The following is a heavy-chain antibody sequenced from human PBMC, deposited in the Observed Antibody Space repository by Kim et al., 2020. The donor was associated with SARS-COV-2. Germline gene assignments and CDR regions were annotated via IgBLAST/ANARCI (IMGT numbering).Heavy chain of an antibody. CDR2: INHSGST. CDR1: GGSFSGYY. J-gene: IGHJ4*02. CDR3: ARGSPDCSSTSCHFDY. Sequence: SETLSLTCAVYGGSFSGYYWSWIRQPPGKGLEWIGEINHSGSTNYNPSLKSRVTISVDTSKNQFSLKLSSVTAADTAVYYCARGSPDCSSTSCHFDYWGQGTLVTVSS. D-gene: IGHD2-2*01. V-gene: IGHV4-34*01.